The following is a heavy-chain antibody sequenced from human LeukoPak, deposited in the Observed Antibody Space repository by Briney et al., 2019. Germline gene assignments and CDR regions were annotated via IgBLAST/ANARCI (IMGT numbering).Heavy chain of an antibody. D-gene: IGHD3-10*01. CDR3: AKDGVWQSYYFDY. J-gene: IGHJ4*02. CDR2: ISDSGGHT. Sequence: GGSLRLSCAASGFTFSSYAMSWVRQAPGKGLEWVSSISDSGGHTYYADSVRGRFTISRDNSKNTVFLQMSSLRAEDTAVYYCAKDGVWQSYYFDYWGQGTLVTVSS. V-gene: IGHV3-23*01. CDR1: GFTFSSYA.